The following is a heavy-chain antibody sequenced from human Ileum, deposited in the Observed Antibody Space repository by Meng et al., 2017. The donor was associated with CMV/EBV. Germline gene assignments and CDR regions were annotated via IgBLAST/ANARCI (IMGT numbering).Heavy chain of an antibody. J-gene: IGHJ6*02. CDR3: ARVGYCDFTGCLGEYYYYGMDV. Sequence: GSLRLSCSVSGFSISSGYYWGWIRQPPGKGLEWIASMYYSGNTYYNPSLKSRVTVSVDTSKKQFSLRLTSVTAADTAVYYCARVGYCDFTGCLGEYYYYGMDVWGRGATVT. CDR1: GFSISSGYY. CDR2: MYYSGNT. V-gene: IGHV4-38-2*02. D-gene: IGHD2-2*01.